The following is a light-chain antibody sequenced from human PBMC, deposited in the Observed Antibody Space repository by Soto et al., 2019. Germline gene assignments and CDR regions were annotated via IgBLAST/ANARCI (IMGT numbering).Light chain of an antibody. CDR3: QQYNNWPLT. J-gene: IGKJ4*01. CDR1: HSVNSD. V-gene: IGKV3-15*01. CDR2: SAS. Sequence: ETVMTQSPATLSASPGESATLSCRASHSVNSDLAWYQQIPGQAPRLLIYSASTGATGGPARFSGSGSGTEFTLTISSLQSEDFAIYYCQQYNNWPLTFGGGTKV.